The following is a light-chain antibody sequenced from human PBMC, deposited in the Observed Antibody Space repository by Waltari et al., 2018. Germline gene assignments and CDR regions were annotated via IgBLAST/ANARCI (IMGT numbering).Light chain of an antibody. J-gene: IGLJ1*01. CDR2: DVS. CDR1: SSDAGGYNY. CDR3: SSYTSSSSYV. Sequence: QSALTQPASVSGSPGQSITISCTGTSSDAGGYNYVSWYQQHTGKAPKLMIYDVSKRPSGVSNRFSGSKSGNTASLTISGLQAEDEADYYCSSYTSSSSYVFGTGTKVTVL. V-gene: IGLV2-14*01.